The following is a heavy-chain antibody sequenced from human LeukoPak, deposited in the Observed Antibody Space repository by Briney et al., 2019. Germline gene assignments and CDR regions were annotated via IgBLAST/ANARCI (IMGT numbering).Heavy chain of an antibody. CDR2: INWNGSGA. D-gene: IGHD3-10*01. J-gene: IGHJ3*02. V-gene: IGHV3-20*04. CDR1: GFPLEHYG. CDR3: AKDILLGAFDI. Sequence: GGPLTLPCAASGFPLEHYGVICARQVPGKGGEGVSGINWNGSGAGYADSVKGRFTISRDNAKNSLYLQMNSLRAEDTALYYCAKDILLGAFDIWGQGTMVTVSS.